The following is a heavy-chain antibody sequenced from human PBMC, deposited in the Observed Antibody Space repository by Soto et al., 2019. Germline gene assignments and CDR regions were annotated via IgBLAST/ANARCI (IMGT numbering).Heavy chain of an antibody. Sequence: GGSLRLSCAASGLTFSDYYMIWIRQAPGKGLEWVSYISSSGSTIYYADSVKGRFTISRDNAKNSLYLQMNSLRAEDTAVYYCAREEGSSSGYYYYGMDVWGQGTTVTVSS. CDR3: AREEGSSSGYYYYGMDV. D-gene: IGHD6-6*01. J-gene: IGHJ6*02. V-gene: IGHV3-11*01. CDR1: GLTFSDYY. CDR2: ISSSGSTI.